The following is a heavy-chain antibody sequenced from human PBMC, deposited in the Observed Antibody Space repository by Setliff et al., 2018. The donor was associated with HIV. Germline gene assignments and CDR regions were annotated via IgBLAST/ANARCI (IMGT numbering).Heavy chain of an antibody. J-gene: IGHJ5*02. CDR3: ARGGASSKYLDP. Sequence: PSETLSLTCTVSGGSISSNSYYWSWIRQPAGKGLEWIGHIYTNGRTNYNPPLKSRVTISVDPSKNQFSLKLSSVTATDTAMYYCARGGASSKYLDPWGQGTLVTVSS. CDR1: GGSISSNSYY. CDR2: IYTNGRT. V-gene: IGHV4-61*09. D-gene: IGHD2-15*01.